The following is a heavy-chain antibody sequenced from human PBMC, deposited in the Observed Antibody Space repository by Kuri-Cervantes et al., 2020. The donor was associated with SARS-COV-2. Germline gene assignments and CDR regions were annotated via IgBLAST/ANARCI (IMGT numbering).Heavy chain of an antibody. J-gene: IGHJ5*02. Sequence: GESLKISCKGSGYSFTSYWIGWVRQMPGKGLEWMGIIYPGDSDTRYSPSFQGQVTISADKSISTAYLQWSNLKASDTAMYYCARQNCSSTSCYTGPQGWFDPWGQRTLVTVSS. CDR1: GYSFTSYW. CDR2: IYPGDSDT. D-gene: IGHD2-2*02. V-gene: IGHV5-51*01. CDR3: ARQNCSSTSCYTGPQGWFDP.